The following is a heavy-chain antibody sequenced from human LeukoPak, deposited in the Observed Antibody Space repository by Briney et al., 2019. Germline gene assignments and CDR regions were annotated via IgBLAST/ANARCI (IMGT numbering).Heavy chain of an antibody. V-gene: IGHV1-69*05. CDR1: GGTFSSYA. Sequence: SVKVSCKASGGTFSSYAISWVRQAPGQGLEWMGGIIPIFGTANYAQKFQGRVTITTDESTSTAYMELSSLRSEDTAVYYCARGSGVRTIFGVGYNWFDPWGQGTLVTVSS. CDR2: IIPIFGTA. CDR3: ARGSGVRTIFGVGYNWFDP. D-gene: IGHD3-3*01. J-gene: IGHJ5*02.